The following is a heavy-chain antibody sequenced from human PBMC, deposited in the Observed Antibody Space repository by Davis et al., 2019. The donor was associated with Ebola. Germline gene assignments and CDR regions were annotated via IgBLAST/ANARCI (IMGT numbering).Heavy chain of an antibody. CDR1: GFTFSSYS. Sequence: GESLKISCAASGFTFSSYSMNWVRQAPGKGLEWVSTLGLSADTYYADSVKGRFTISRDNSKNTLYLQMNGLRVEDTAIYYCAKDNRNIWSEVWGQGTMVTVSS. CDR3: AKDNRNIWSEV. D-gene: IGHD2/OR15-2a*01. V-gene: IGHV3-23*01. J-gene: IGHJ3*01. CDR2: LGLSADT.